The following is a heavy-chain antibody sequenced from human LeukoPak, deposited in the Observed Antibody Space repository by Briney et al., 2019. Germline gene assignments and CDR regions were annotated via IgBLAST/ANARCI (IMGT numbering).Heavy chain of an antibody. D-gene: IGHD3-3*01. Sequence: SETLSLTCTVSGGSISSYYWSWIRQPPGKGLEWIGYIYYSGSTNYNPSLKSRVTISVDTSKNQFCLKLSSVTAADTAVYYCARENDFWSGFIDYWGQGTLVTVSS. CDR1: GGSISSYY. CDR2: IYYSGST. J-gene: IGHJ4*02. CDR3: ARENDFWSGFIDY. V-gene: IGHV4-59*01.